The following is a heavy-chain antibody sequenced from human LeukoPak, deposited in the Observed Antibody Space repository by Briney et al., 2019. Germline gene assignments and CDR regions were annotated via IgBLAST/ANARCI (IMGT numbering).Heavy chain of an antibody. Sequence: GRSLRLSCAASGFTFSRYSMNWVRQAPGKGLEWVSSISSSSSYIYYADSVKGRFTISRDNAKNSLYLQMNSLRAEDTAVYYCARDEMSTRGIVVVPAAGNWGQGTLVTVSS. CDR3: ARDEMSTRGIVVVPAAGN. V-gene: IGHV3-21*01. CDR1: GFTFSRYS. CDR2: ISSSSSYI. J-gene: IGHJ4*02. D-gene: IGHD2-2*01.